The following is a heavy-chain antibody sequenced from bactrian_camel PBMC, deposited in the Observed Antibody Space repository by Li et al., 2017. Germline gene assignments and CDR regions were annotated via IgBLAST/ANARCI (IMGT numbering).Heavy chain of an antibody. CDR3: AAEIDGGGCGPVEFNY. Sequence: HVQLVESGGGSVQPGGSLRLSCKISGYSSSTVCMGWFRQVPGKDREGVATIWTHDNFTTYADPVKGRFTISRDDARNTVYLQMNNLKLEDTAMYYCAAEIDGGGCGPVEFNYRGRGTQVTVS. CDR2: IWTHDNFT. CDR1: GYSSSTVC. J-gene: IGHJ4*01. D-gene: IGHD2*01. V-gene: IGHV3S54*01.